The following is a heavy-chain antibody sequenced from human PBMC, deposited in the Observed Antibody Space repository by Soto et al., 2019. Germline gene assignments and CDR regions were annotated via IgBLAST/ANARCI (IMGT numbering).Heavy chain of an antibody. V-gene: IGHV1-69*06. CDR2: IIPIFGTA. CDR1: VGTFSSYA. Sequence: SVKLSFKASVGTFSSYAISWVRQAPGQGLEWMGGIIPIFGTANYAQKFQGRVTINADKSTSTAYMELSRLRSEDTAVYYCASYYGMDVWGQGTTVTVSS. CDR3: ASYYGMDV. J-gene: IGHJ6*02.